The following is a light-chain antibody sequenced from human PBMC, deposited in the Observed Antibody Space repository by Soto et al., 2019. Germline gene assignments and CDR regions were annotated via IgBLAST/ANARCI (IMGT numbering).Light chain of an antibody. CDR2: GAS. J-gene: IGKJ1*01. Sequence: EIVLTQSPGTLSLSPGERATLSCRASQSVSNNYLGWYQQKPGQSARVLPYGASNRATGIPDRCSGSGSGTDFTLTISRLEPEDFAVYCCQQYGSSGTFGQGTKVDIK. V-gene: IGKV3-20*01. CDR3: QQYGSSGT. CDR1: QSVSNNY.